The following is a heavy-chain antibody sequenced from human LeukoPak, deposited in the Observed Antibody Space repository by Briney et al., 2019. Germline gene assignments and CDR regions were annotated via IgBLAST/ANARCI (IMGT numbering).Heavy chain of an antibody. Sequence: GGSLRLSCAASGCTYSSYAMHWVRQAPGKGLEWVAVISYDGSNKYYADSVKGRFTISRDNSKNTLYLQMNSLRAEDTAVYYCAREVPAALYFDYWGQGTLVTVSS. V-gene: IGHV3-30-3*01. CDR1: GCTYSSYA. CDR2: ISYDGSNK. J-gene: IGHJ4*02. CDR3: AREVPAALYFDY. D-gene: IGHD2-2*01.